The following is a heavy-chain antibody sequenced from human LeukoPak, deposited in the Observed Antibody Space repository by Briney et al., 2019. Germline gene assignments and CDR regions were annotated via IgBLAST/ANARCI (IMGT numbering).Heavy chain of an antibody. D-gene: IGHD1-26*01. J-gene: IGHJ4*02. Sequence: SETLSLTCTVSGDSISSGNYHWSWIRHPAGEGLEWIGRMYISGTSNYNPSLKSRVSISVDTSRNQVSLKLTSVTTADTAVYYCARGIGAGRDYFDYWGQGTLVTVSS. CDR2: MYISGTS. CDR1: GDSISSGNYH. CDR3: ARGIGAGRDYFDY. V-gene: IGHV4-61*02.